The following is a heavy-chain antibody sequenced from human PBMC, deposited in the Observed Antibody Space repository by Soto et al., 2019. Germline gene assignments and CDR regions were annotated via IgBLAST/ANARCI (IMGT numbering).Heavy chain of an antibody. CDR1: GGTFSSYT. CDR3: ARLGTGSGSNNWFDP. Sequence: QVQLVHSGAEVKKPGSSVKVSCKASGGTFSSYTISWVRQAPGQGLEWMGRIIPILGIANYAQKFQGRVTITADKSTSTAYMELSSLRSEDTAVYYCARLGTGSGSNNWFDPWGQGTLVTVSS. CDR2: IIPILGIA. J-gene: IGHJ5*02. D-gene: IGHD3-10*01. V-gene: IGHV1-69*02.